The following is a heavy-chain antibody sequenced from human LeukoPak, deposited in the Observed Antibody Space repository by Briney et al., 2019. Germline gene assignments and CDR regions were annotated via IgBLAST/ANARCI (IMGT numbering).Heavy chain of an antibody. CDR1: GGTFSSYA. V-gene: IGHV1-69*13. J-gene: IGHJ5*02. Sequence: GASVKVSCKASGGTFSSYAISWVRQAPGQGLEWMGGIIPIFGTANYAQKFQGRVTITADESTSTAYMELSSLRSEDTAVYYCARDGEGWVAGTGWESNWFDPWGQGTLVTVSS. CDR2: IIPIFGTA. CDR3: ARDGEGWVAGTGWESNWFDP. D-gene: IGHD6-19*01.